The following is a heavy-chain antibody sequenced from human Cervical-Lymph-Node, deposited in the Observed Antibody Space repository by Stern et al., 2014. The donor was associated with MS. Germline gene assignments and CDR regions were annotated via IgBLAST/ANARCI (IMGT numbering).Heavy chain of an antibody. CDR3: ARGSILPGNHGMDV. V-gene: IGHV1-8*01. D-gene: IGHD2-2*02. CDR2: VNPNSDNT. J-gene: IGHJ6*02. CDR1: GYTFTNYD. Sequence: QVQLVQSGAEVKKPGASVKVSCKASGYTFTNYDINWVRQATGQGLEWMGWVNPNSDNTGYAKKFQGRVTMTRNTSISTAYMELSSLRSEDTAVYYCARGSILPGNHGMDVWGQGTTVTVSS.